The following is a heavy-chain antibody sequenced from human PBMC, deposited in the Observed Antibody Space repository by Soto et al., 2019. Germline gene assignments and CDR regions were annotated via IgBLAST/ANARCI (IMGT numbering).Heavy chain of an antibody. Sequence: EVQLVESGEGLVQPGKALRLSCAASGFTFSKYWIHWVRQAPGKGPVWVSYISSDGTTTDYADSVKGRFTISRDNAKNTLYLQMDSLRAEDTAVYYCAIQDCTNDVCLEAAVTVGGALEYWGQGAQVTVSS. CDR1: GFTFSKYW. CDR2: ISSDGTTT. J-gene: IGHJ4*02. V-gene: IGHV3-74*01. CDR3: AIQDCTNDVCLEAAVTVGGALEY. D-gene: IGHD2-8*01.